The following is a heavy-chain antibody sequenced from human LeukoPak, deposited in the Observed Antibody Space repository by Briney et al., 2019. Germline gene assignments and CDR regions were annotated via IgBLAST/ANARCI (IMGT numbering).Heavy chain of an antibody. V-gene: IGHV1-18*01. CDR2: ISAYNGNT. D-gene: IGHD6-13*01. J-gene: IGHJ4*02. Sequence: ASVKVSCKASGYTFTSYGISWVRQAPGQGLEWIGWISAYNGNTNYAQKLQGRVTMTTDTSTSTAYMELRSLRSDDTAVYYCARDRTWQQLGLPDYWGQGTLVTVSS. CDR3: ARDRTWQQLGLPDY. CDR1: GYTFTSYG.